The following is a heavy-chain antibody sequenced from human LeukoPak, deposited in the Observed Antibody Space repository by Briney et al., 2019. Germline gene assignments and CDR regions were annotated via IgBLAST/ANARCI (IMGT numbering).Heavy chain of an antibody. CDR2: TSGSGVST. D-gene: IGHD3-22*01. CDR1: GFTFRSYA. V-gene: IGHV3-23*01. J-gene: IGHJ3*02. CDR3: AQGLDSSGYTIPGDALDI. Sequence: GGSLRLSCAASGFTFRSYAMSWVRQAPGKGLEWVSVTSGSGVSTYYADSVKGRFTISRDNSKNTLYLQMNSLRAEDTAVYYCAQGLDSSGYTIPGDALDIWGQGTMVTVSS.